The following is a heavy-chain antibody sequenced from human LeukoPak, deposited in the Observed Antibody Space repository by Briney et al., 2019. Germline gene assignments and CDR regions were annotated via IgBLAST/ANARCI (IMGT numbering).Heavy chain of an antibody. CDR2: ISSSSSYI. CDR1: GFTFSSYS. Sequence: TGGSLRLSCAASGFTFSSYSMNWVRQAPGKGLEWVSSISSSSSYIYYADSVKGRFTISRDNAKNSLYLQMNSLRAEDTAVYYCATAHTVTYDYWGQGTLVTVSS. J-gene: IGHJ4*02. D-gene: IGHD4-17*01. CDR3: ATAHTVTYDY. V-gene: IGHV3-21*01.